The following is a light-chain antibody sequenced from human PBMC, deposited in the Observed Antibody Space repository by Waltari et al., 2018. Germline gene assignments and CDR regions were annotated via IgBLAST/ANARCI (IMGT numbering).Light chain of an antibody. V-gene: IGKV3-11*01. Sequence: DIVLTQSPATLSLSPGERATLSCRASQSVSTYLAWYQQKPGQAPRLLIYDASNRATGIPARFSGSGSRTDFTLTISSLEPEDFAVYYCQQRSNWPSITFGQGTRLEIK. J-gene: IGKJ5*01. CDR3: QQRSNWPSIT. CDR2: DAS. CDR1: QSVSTY.